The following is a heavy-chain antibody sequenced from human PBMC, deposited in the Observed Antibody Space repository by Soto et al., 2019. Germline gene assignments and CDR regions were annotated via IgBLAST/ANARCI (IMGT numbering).Heavy chain of an antibody. J-gene: IGHJ4*02. CDR1: GGSFSGYY. D-gene: IGHD2-8*01. CDR3: ARGGCQWCMHPYYFDY. Sequence: QVQLQQWGAGLLKPSETLSLTCAVYGGSFSGYYWSWIRQPPGKGLEWIGEINHSGSTNYNPSLKSRVTISVDTSKNQFSLKLSSVTAADTAVYYCARGGCQWCMHPYYFDYWGQGTLVTVSS. CDR2: INHSGST. V-gene: IGHV4-34*01.